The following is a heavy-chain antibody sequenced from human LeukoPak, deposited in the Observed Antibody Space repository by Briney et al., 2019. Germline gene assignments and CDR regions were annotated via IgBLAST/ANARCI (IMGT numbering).Heavy chain of an antibody. D-gene: IGHD5-24*01. CDR1: GGSVRNYY. CDR2: NRFSGST. V-gene: IGHV4-59*08. J-gene: IGHJ4*02. CDR3: ASPDPGDAGVPIY. Sequence: PSETLSLTCTVSGGSVRNYYWNWIRRPPGRGLEWIGYNRFSGSTEYNPSLKSRVTMSLDTSKNQVSVRLSAVTAADTAVYYCASPDPGDAGVPIYWGQGALVTVSS.